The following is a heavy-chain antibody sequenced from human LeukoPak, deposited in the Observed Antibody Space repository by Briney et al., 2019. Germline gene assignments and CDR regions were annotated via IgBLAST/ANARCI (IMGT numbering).Heavy chain of an antibody. J-gene: IGHJ3*02. CDR1: GITFNSYA. V-gene: IGHV3-23*01. CDR3: AKFPLKDCSTTSCYAFDI. Sequence: GGSLRLSCAASGITFNSYAMSWVGQAPGKGLEWVSAISGSGGNTYYADSVRGRFTISRDNSKNTLYLQINSLRAEDTAVYYCAKFPLKDCSTTSCYAFDIWGQGTMVTVSS. D-gene: IGHD2-2*01. CDR2: ISGSGGNT.